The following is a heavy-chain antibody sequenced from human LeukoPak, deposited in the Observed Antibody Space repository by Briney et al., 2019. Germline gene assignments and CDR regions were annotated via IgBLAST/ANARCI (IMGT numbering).Heavy chain of an antibody. CDR3: AREGGIAVALDY. Sequence: PGGSLRLSCAASGFTFNDYYVSWIRQAPGKGLEWVSYISTSGSTIYYADSVKGRFSISRDNAKNSLYLQMNSLRADDTAVYYCAREGGIAVALDYWGQGTLVTVSS. D-gene: IGHD6-19*01. J-gene: IGHJ4*02. CDR1: GFTFNDYY. V-gene: IGHV3-11*04. CDR2: ISTSGSTI.